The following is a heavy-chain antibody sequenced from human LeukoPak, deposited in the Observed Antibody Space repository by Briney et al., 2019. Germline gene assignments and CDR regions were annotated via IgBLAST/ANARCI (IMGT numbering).Heavy chain of an antibody. CDR2: IVHSGST. D-gene: IGHD4-11*01. J-gene: IGHJ6*02. CDR3: AGLIPEADYTRYYYYYGMDL. CDR1: GGSFSDFY. V-gene: IGHV4-34*12. Sequence: SETLSLTCAVYGGSFSDFYWSWIRQPPGKGLEWIGEIVHSGSTNYNPSLKSRVSISVDTSKNQFSLRLSSVTAADTAVYFCAGLIPEADYTRYYYYYGMDLWGQGTTVTVSS.